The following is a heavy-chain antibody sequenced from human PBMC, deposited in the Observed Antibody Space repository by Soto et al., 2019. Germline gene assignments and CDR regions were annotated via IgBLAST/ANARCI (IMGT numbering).Heavy chain of an antibody. D-gene: IGHD4-17*01. Sequence: QVQLVESGGGVVQPGRSLRLSCAASGFTFSSYGMHWVRQAPGKGLEWVAVIWYDGSNKYYADSVKGRFTISRDNSKNTLYLQMNSLRAEDTAVYYCARGGDYDYGDYGADYWGQGTLVTVSS. CDR3: ARGGDYDYGDYGADY. J-gene: IGHJ4*02. CDR1: GFTFSSYG. V-gene: IGHV3-33*01. CDR2: IWYDGSNK.